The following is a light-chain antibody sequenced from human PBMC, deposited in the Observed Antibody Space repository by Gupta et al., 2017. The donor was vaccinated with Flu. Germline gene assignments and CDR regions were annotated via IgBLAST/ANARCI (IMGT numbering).Light chain of an antibody. J-gene: IGKJ4*01. V-gene: IGKV3-15*01. Sequence: ATLSVSPGETASLSCRASQSVNRNLAWYQQRDGQAPRLLLYAASTRATGIPARFSGSGSGTECTLTINSLQSEDFAVYYCLQYYSGPPLTFGGGTKVDIK. CDR3: LQYYSGPPLT. CDR2: AAS. CDR1: QSVNRN.